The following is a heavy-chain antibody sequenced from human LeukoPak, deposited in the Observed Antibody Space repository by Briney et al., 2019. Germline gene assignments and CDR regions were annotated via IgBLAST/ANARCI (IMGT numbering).Heavy chain of an antibody. Sequence: PGGSLRLSCAASGFTVSSNYMSWVRQAPGKGLEWVSGISGSGGSTYYADSVKGRFTISRDNSKNTLYLQMNSLRAEDTAVYYCAKLQQLTPDYWGQGTLVTVSS. V-gene: IGHV3-23*01. CDR2: ISGSGGST. CDR3: AKLQQLTPDY. J-gene: IGHJ4*02. D-gene: IGHD6-13*01. CDR1: GFTVSSNY.